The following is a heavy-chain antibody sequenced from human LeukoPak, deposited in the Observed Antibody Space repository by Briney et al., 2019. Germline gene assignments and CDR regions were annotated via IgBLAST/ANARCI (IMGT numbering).Heavy chain of an antibody. CDR1: GFTFSSYG. V-gene: IGHV3-30*02. Sequence: PGGSLRLSCAASGFTFSSYGMHWVRQAPGKGLDWVAFIRYDESNEYYADSVKGRFTISRDISKNTVYLQMNSPIAEDTAVYYCAISRGRWEILDYWGQGTLVTVSS. D-gene: IGHD3-10*01. CDR3: AISRGRWEILDY. J-gene: IGHJ4*02. CDR2: IRYDESNE.